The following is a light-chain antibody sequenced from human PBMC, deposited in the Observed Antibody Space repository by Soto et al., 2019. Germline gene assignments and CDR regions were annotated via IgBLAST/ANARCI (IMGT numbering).Light chain of an antibody. Sequence: EIVLTQSPATLSLSPGERVTLSCRASQSFSSYLAWYQQKPGQAPRLLIYDASKRATGIPARFSGRGSGTEFTLTLRSLEPEDFAVYYCQQRSNWPPVITFGQGTRLEIK. V-gene: IGKV3-11*01. J-gene: IGKJ5*01. CDR1: QSFSSY. CDR2: DAS. CDR3: QQRSNWPPVIT.